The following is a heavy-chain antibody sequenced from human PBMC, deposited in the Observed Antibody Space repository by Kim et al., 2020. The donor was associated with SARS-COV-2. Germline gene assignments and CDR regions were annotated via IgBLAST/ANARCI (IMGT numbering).Heavy chain of an antibody. CDR1: GYTFTSYG. Sequence: ASVKVSCKASGYTFTSYGISWVRQAPGQGLEWMGWISAYNGNTNYAQKLQGRVTMTTDTSTSTAYMELRSLRSDDTAVYYCAREQYSSSSFYYYYGMDVWGQGTTVTVSS. J-gene: IGHJ6*02. D-gene: IGHD6-6*01. V-gene: IGHV1-18*01. CDR2: ISAYNGNT. CDR3: AREQYSSSSFYYYYGMDV.